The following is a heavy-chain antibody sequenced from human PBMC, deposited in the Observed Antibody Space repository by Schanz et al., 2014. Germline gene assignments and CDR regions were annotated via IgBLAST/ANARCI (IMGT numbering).Heavy chain of an antibody. CDR1: GGSFSGYF. Sequence: VQLQQWGAGLLKPSETLSLTCDVYGGSFSGYFWSWIRQPPGKGLEWIGEINHSGNNYYNPSLKSRVTISVDTAKNQFSLKVTSVTAADTAIYYCARVHSTSLERGSHYYMDVWGKGTTVTVSS. J-gene: IGHJ6*03. CDR3: ARVHSTSLERGSHYYMDV. CDR2: INHSGNN. V-gene: IGHV4-34*02. D-gene: IGHD2-2*01.